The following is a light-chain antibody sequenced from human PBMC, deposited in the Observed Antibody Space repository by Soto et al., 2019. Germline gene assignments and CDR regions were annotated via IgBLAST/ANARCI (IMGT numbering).Light chain of an antibody. J-gene: IGLJ2*01. Sequence: QSVLTQPPSVSAAPGQKVTISCSGSSSNIGTNYVSWYQQPPGTVPTLLIYDNNKRPSGIPDRFSASKSGTSATLDITGLQIGDEADYYCETWDDSLPGAVFGGGTKLTVL. V-gene: IGLV1-51*01. CDR3: ETWDDSLPGAV. CDR2: DNN. CDR1: SSNIGTNY.